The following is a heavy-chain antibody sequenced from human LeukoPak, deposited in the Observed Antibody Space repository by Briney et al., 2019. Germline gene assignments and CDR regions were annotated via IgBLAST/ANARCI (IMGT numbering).Heavy chain of an antibody. Sequence: PGGSLRLSCAASGFTFSGAWIHWVRQVPGKGPVWVSAISTDGSITEYTDSVKGRFSISRDNAKKTVSLQMDSLRAEDTAVYYCTRGPMTAPGISDYWGQGTLVTVSS. J-gene: IGHJ4*02. V-gene: IGHV3-74*03. D-gene: IGHD6-13*01. CDR2: ISTDGSIT. CDR3: TRGPMTAPGISDY. CDR1: GFTFSGAW.